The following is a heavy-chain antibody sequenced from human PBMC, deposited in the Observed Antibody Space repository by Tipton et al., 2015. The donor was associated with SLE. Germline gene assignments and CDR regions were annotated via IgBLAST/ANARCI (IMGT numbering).Heavy chain of an antibody. J-gene: IGHJ4*02. CDR2: ISYSGNT. D-gene: IGHD2-21*01. CDR3: ARTLVIRRFQFDS. CDR1: GGSISSGGYY. V-gene: IGHV4-31*03. Sequence: TLSLTCTVSGGSISSGGYYWSWIRQSPGKALEWIGYISYSGNTYYNPSLKSRLTISMDTSKNQFSLDLKSVTAADTALYYCARTLVIRRFQFDSWGQGTLVTVSS.